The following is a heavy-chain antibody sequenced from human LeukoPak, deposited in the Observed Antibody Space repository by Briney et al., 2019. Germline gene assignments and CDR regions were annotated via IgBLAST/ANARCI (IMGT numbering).Heavy chain of an antibody. CDR2: FSDSGNT. D-gene: IGHD3-10*01. V-gene: IGHV4-59*08. J-gene: IGHJ5*02. CDR3: ARHATGSYSVPWLDP. CDR1: GGSISNHY. Sequence: SETLSLTCTVSGGSISNHYWSWIRQPPGRGLEWIGYFSDSGNTIYDPSLKSRVTILGDTSKNQFSLKLSSATAADTAVYYCARHATGSYSVPWLDPWGQGTLVTVST.